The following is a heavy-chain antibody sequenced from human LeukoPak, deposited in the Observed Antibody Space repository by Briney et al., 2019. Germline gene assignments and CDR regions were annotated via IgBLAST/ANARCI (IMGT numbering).Heavy chain of an antibody. J-gene: IGHJ1*01. V-gene: IGHV5-51*01. CDR2: IYPGDSDT. Sequence: GESLKISCKGSGYSFTSYWIGWVRQMPGKGLEWMGIIYPGDSDTRYSPSFQGQVTISADKSISTAYLQWSSLKASDTAMYYCARQAGRYYGGNEKLGYFQHWGQGTLVTVSS. CDR3: ARQAGRYYGGNEKLGYFQH. D-gene: IGHD4-23*01. CDR1: GYSFTSYW.